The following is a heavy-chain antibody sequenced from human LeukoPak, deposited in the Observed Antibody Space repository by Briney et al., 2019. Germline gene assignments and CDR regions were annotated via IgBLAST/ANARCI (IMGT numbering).Heavy chain of an antibody. CDR2: INPNSGGT. J-gene: IGHJ4*02. V-gene: IGHV1-2*02. CDR1: GYTFIGYY. CDR3: ARVAVGYSSGWYNY. D-gene: IGHD6-19*01. Sequence: ASVKVSCKASGYTFIGYYIHWVRQAPGQGLEWMGWINPNSGGTNYAQKFQGRVTMTRDTSISTAYMELSRLRSDDTAVYYCARVAVGYSSGWYNYWGQGTLVTVSS.